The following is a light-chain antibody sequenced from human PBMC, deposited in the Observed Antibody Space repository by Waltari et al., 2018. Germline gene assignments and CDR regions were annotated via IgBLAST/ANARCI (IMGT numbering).Light chain of an antibody. Sequence: QSALTQPASVSGSPGPSITISCTGTSSDVGDYTYFSWYQQHPGKAPKLMIYDVSNRPSGVSNRFSGSKSGNTASLTISGLQAEDEADYYCSSYIDSSTLELFGGGTSLTVL. J-gene: IGLJ2*01. V-gene: IGLV2-14*03. CDR1: SSDVGDYTY. CDR2: DVS. CDR3: SSYIDSSTLEL.